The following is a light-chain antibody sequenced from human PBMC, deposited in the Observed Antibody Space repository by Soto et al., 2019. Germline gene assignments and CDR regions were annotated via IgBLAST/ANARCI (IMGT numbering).Light chain of an antibody. V-gene: IGKV1-27*01. CDR1: QGIINY. CDR3: QKYDSAPWT. CDR2: AAS. J-gene: IGKJ1*01. Sequence: DIQMTQSPSSLSASVRDRVTITCRASQGIINYLAWYQQKPGKVPKLLIYAASTLQSGVPSRFSGSGSGTDFTLTISSLQPEDVATYYFQKYDSAPWTFGQGTKVEIK.